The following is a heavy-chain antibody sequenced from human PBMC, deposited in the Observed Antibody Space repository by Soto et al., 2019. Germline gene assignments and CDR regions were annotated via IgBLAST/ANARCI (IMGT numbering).Heavy chain of an antibody. CDR1: GFTFSSYA. J-gene: IGHJ4*02. CDR2: ISGSGGST. Sequence: EVQLLESGGGLVQPGGSLRLSCAASGFTFSSYAMIWVRQAPGKGLDWVSAISGSGGSTYYADSVKGRFTISRDNSKTTLYLHMNSLRAEDTAVYYCARGEVAFDCWGQGTLVTVSS. V-gene: IGHV3-23*01. CDR3: ARGEVAFDC. D-gene: IGHD1-26*01.